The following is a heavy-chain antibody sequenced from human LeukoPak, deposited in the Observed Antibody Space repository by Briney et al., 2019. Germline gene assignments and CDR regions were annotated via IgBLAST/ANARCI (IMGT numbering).Heavy chain of an antibody. J-gene: IGHJ5*02. V-gene: IGHV1-8*03. Sequence: ASVKVSCKASGDTFSNHPINWVRQATGQGLEWMGWMNPNSGNTGYAQEFQGRVTITRDTSASTAYMELSSLRSEDMAVYYCARVKCSGGSCYPYNWFDPWGQGTLVTVSS. CDR2: MNPNSGNT. D-gene: IGHD2-15*01. CDR3: ARVKCSGGSCYPYNWFDP. CDR1: GDTFSNHP.